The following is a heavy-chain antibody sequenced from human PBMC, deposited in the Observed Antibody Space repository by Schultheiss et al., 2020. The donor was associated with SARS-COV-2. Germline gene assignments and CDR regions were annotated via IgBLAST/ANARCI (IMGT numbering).Heavy chain of an antibody. D-gene: IGHD6-13*01. Sequence: GESLKISCAASGFTFSSYAMSWVRQAPGKGLEWVSAISGSGGSTYYADCVKGRFTISRDNSKNTLYLQMNSLRAEDTAVYYCATGYSSSWSFDYWGQGTLVTVSS. V-gene: IGHV3-23*01. J-gene: IGHJ4*02. CDR1: GFTFSSYA. CDR3: ATGYSSSWSFDY. CDR2: ISGSGGST.